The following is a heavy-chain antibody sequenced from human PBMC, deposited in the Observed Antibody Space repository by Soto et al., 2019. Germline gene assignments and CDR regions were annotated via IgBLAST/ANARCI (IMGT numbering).Heavy chain of an antibody. V-gene: IGHV1-69*13. Sequence: ASVKVSCKASGGTFSSYAISWVRQAPGQGLEWMGGIIPIFGTANYAQKFQGRVTITADESTSTAYMELSSLRSEDTAVYYCARDQYSSSPAVGDYYYYGMDVWGQGTTVTVSS. CDR1: GGTFSSYA. CDR3: ARDQYSSSPAVGDYYYYGMDV. J-gene: IGHJ6*02. D-gene: IGHD6-6*01. CDR2: IIPIFGTA.